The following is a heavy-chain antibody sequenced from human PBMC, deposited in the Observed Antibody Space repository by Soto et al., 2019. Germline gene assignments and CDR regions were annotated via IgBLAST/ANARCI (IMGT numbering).Heavy chain of an antibody. J-gene: IGHJ4*02. CDR3: ARHFLRGSSSGLLNIVY. CDR1: GGSIGTYY. D-gene: IGHD6-6*01. V-gene: IGHV4-59*08. Sequence: PSETLSLTCTVSGGSIGTYYRSWVRQPPGKGPEWIGYVYYSGSTNYNPSLKSRVTISVDTSRNQFSLKLTSVTAADTAVYYCARHFLRGSSSGLLNIVYWGQRTLVT. CDR2: VYYSGST.